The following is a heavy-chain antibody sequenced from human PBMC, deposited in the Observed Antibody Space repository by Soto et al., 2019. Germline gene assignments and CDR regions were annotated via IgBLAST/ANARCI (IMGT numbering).Heavy chain of an antibody. CDR2: ISSSSSYI. D-gene: IGHD3-10*01. CDR1: GFTFSSYS. Sequence: ESGGGLVKPGGSLRLSCAASGFTFSSYSMNWVRQAPGKGLEWVSSISSSSSYIYYADSVKGRFTISRDNAKNSLYLQMNSLRAEDTAVYYCARAITMVRGVTNYYMDVWGKGTTVTVSS. V-gene: IGHV3-21*01. CDR3: ARAITMVRGVTNYYMDV. J-gene: IGHJ6*03.